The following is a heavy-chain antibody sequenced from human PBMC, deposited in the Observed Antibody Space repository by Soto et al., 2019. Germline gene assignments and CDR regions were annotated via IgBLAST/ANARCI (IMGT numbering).Heavy chain of an antibody. CDR3: ARGGGRGAWDY. J-gene: IGHJ4*02. CDR2: IYYSGST. CDR1: GGAISSGGYY. D-gene: IGHD3-10*01. V-gene: IGHV4-31*03. Sequence: HVQLQESGPGLVKPSQTLSLTCTVSGGAISSGGYYWSWIRQHPGKGLEWIGYIYYSGSTYYNPSLASRVTISLDAAKNRFSLKLSSVTAADAAVSYCARGGGRGAWDYWGQGTLVTVSS.